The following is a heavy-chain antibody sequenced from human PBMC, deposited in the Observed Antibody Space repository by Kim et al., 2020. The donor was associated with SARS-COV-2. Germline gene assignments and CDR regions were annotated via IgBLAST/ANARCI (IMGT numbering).Heavy chain of an antibody. CDR1: GYTLTELS. CDR3: ATTPAAMITFGGVTGDTYYYYYGMDV. J-gene: IGHJ6*02. Sequence: ASVKVSCKVSGYTLTELSMHWVRQAPGKGLEWMGGFDPEDGETIYAQKFQGRVTMTEDTSTDTAYMELSSLRSEDTAVYYCATTPAAMITFGGVTGDTYYYYYGMDVWGQGTTVTVSS. V-gene: IGHV1-24*01. D-gene: IGHD3-16*01. CDR2: FDPEDGET.